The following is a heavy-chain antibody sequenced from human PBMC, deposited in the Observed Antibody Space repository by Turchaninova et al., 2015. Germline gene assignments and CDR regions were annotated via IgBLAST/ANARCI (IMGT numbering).Heavy chain of an antibody. CDR1: GYTLHTHA. CDR3: ARELDPSGYYFDY. J-gene: IGHJ4*02. CDR2: INAETGNT. D-gene: IGHD3-22*01. Sequence: QVKHVQSGAALKEPGASVTVSCKASGYTLHTHASHWGRRAPGQRLEWVAWINAETGNTKYSQKCQGRLTVTRDTSASTAYMILTSLRFEDTAVYYCARELDPSGYYFDYWGQGTLVTVSS. V-gene: IGHV1-3*01.